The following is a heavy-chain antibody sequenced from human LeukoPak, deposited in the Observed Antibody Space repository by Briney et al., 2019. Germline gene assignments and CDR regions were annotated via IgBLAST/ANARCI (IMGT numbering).Heavy chain of an antibody. CDR3: ARVNSGWYYFDY. V-gene: IGHV3-30*03. D-gene: IGHD6-19*01. J-gene: IGHJ4*02. CDR1: GFTFSSYA. Sequence: GRSLRLSCAASGFTFSSYAMHWVRQAPGKGLEWVAVILHDGSNKQYADSVKGRFTISRDNSKNTLYLQMNSLRAEDTAVYYCARVNSGWYYFDYWGQGTLVTVSS. CDR2: ILHDGSNK.